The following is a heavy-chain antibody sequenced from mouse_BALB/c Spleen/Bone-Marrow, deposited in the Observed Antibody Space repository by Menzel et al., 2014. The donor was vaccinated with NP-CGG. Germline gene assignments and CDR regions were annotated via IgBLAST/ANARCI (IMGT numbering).Heavy chain of an antibody. D-gene: IGHD1-1*02. CDR3: ARHEGGGYFDY. CDR1: GYTFTEHIIHWVKQRSGQDSFTEYI. Sequence: LVESGAGLVKPGASVKLSCKASGYTFTEHIIHWVKQRSGQDSFTEYIIHWVKQRTGQGLEWIGWFYPGSSSIKNNEKFKDKATWTADKSSSTVYMELSRLTSEDSAVYCCARHEGGGYFDYWGQGTSLTVSS. J-gene: IGHJ2*02. V-gene: IGHV1-62-2*01. CDR2: FYPGSSSI.